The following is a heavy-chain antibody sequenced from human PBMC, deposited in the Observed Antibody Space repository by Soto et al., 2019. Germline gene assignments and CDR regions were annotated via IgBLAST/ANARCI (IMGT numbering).Heavy chain of an antibody. CDR2: IIPIFGTA. CDR1: GGTFSSYA. CDR3: ARAMVRGVHYYYYGMDV. V-gene: IGHV1-69*01. Sequence: QVQLVQSGAEVKKPGSSVKVSCKASGGTFSSYAISWVRQAPGQGLEWMGGIIPIFGTANYAQKFQGRVTITADESTTTAYMERSSLRAEDTALYYCARAMVRGVHYYYYGMDVWGQGTTVTVSS. D-gene: IGHD3-10*01. J-gene: IGHJ6*02.